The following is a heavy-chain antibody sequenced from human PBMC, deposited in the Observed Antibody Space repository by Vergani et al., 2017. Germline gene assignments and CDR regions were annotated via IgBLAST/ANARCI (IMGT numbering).Heavy chain of an antibody. Sequence: QVQLVQSGAEVKKPGASVKVSCKASGYTFTSYAMHWVRQAPGQRLEWMGWINAGNGNTKYSQKFQGRVTITRDTSASTAYMELSSLRSEDTAVYYCARDPGCDFWSGYCPPLYYYYYGMDVWGQGTTVTVSS. CDR3: ARDPGCDFWSGYCPPLYYYYYGMDV. CDR2: INAGNGNT. CDR1: GYTFTSYA. D-gene: IGHD3-3*01. J-gene: IGHJ6*02. V-gene: IGHV1-3*01.